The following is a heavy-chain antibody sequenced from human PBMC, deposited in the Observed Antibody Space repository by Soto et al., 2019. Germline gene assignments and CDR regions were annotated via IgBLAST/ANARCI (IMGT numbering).Heavy chain of an antibody. CDR2: IYYSGST. Sequence: QVQLQESGPGLVKPSQTLSLTCTVSGGSISSGDYYWSWIRQPPGKGLEWIGYIYYSGSTYYNPSLKSRVTISVDTSKNQFSLKLSSVTAADTAVYYCARGHYYDSSAYPPDGMDVWGQGTTVTVSS. CDR1: GGSISSGDYY. D-gene: IGHD3-22*01. CDR3: ARGHYYDSSAYPPDGMDV. V-gene: IGHV4-30-4*01. J-gene: IGHJ6*02.